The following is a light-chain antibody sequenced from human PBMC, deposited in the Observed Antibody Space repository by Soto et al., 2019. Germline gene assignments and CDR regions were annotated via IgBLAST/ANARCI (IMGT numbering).Light chain of an antibody. CDR3: HQDFNLPWT. CDR1: QTVSRMY. V-gene: IGKV3D-7*01. J-gene: IGKJ1*01. Sequence: EIVMTQSPATLSLSPGERATLSCRASQTVSRMYLSWFQQKPGQAPRLLIYGTSTRATGIPVRFSGSGSGTDFTLTISSLQPEDFEVYFCHQDFNLPWTFGQGTKVNIK. CDR2: GTS.